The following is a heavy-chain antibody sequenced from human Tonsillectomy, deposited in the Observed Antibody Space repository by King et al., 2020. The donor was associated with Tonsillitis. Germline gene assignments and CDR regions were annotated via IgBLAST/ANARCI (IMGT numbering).Heavy chain of an antibody. J-gene: IGHJ4*02. CDR2: IYTSGST. D-gene: IGHD3-22*01. CDR1: GGSISSGSYY. V-gene: IGHV4-61*02. Sequence: VQLQESGPGLVKPSQTLSLTCTVSGGSISSGSYYWIWIRQPAGKGLEWIGRIYTSGSTNYNPSLKSRVTMSVDTSKNQFSLKLSSVTAADTAVYYCAREMGSSGYPNFDYWGQGTLVTVSS. CDR3: AREMGSSGYPNFDY.